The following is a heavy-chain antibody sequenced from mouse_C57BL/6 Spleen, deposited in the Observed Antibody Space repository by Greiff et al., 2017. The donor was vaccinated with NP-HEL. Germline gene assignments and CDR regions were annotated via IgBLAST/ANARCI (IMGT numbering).Heavy chain of an antibody. CDR3: TRGYYGSGAD. CDR2: IRNKANNHAT. D-gene: IGHD1-1*01. Sequence: EVQLVESGGGLVQPGGSMKLSCAASGFTFSDAWMDWVRQSPEQGLEWVAEIRNKANNHATYYAESVKGRFTISRDDSKSSVYLQMNSLRAEDTGIYYCTRGYYGSGADWGQGTLVTVSA. CDR1: GFTFSDAW. J-gene: IGHJ3*01. V-gene: IGHV6-6*01.